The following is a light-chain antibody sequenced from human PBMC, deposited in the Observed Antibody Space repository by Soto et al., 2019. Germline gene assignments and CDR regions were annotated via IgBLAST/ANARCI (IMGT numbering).Light chain of an antibody. J-gene: IGKJ5*01. Sequence: EIVLTQSPGTLSLSPGKRATLSCRASQSVSSSYLAWYQQKPGQAPRLLIYGASGRATGIPDRFSGSGSGTEFTLTISRLESEDFEVCYCQQYGSSTPVTFGQGTRLEIK. CDR3: QQYGSSTPVT. CDR2: GAS. CDR1: QSVSSSY. V-gene: IGKV3-20*01.